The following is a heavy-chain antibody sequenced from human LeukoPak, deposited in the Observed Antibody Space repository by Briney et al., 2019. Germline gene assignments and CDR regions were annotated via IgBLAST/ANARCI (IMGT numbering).Heavy chain of an antibody. J-gene: IGHJ4*02. CDR1: GGSISSSSYY. CDR3: ARRRPPTSYKVVTTGVASDY. Sequence: PSETLSLTCTVSGGSISSSSYYWGWIRQPPGKGLEWIGSIYYSGSTYYNPSLKSRATISVDTSKNQFSLKLSSVTAADTAVYYCARRRPPTSYKVVTTGVASDYWGQGTLVTVSS. CDR2: IYYSGST. D-gene: IGHD2-21*02. V-gene: IGHV4-39*01.